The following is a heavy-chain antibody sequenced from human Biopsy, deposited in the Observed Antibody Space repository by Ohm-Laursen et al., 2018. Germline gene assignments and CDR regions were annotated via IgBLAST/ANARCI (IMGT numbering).Heavy chain of an antibody. CDR3: ARATNSTGWPYYYFYGMDV. V-gene: IGHV4-59*01. Sequence: SETLSLTCTVSGGSISSDYCSWIRKTPGKGLERIGYIYYSGSTNYNPSLKSRVTISVDTSKNQFSLRLNSVTAADTAVYYCARATNSTGWPYYYFYGMDVWGQGTTVTVSS. CDR1: GGSISSDY. CDR2: IYYSGST. D-gene: IGHD2/OR15-2a*01. J-gene: IGHJ6*02.